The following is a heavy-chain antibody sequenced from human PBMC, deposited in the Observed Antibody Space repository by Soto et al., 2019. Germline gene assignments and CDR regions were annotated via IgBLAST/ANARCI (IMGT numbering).Heavy chain of an antibody. CDR3: GRGRSGQLVVFY. CDR2: ISPESGGT. CDR1: GYTFTGHY. V-gene: IGHV1-2*02. D-gene: IGHD1-26*01. Sequence: QVQLVQSGAEVKKPGASVKVSCKASGYTFTGHYIHWVRQAPEQGPEWMGEISPESGGTRYAQKFQGRVTMTRDTSITTVYMELNNLSPDDTAVYYCGRGRSGQLVVFYWGQGTPVTVSS. J-gene: IGHJ4*02.